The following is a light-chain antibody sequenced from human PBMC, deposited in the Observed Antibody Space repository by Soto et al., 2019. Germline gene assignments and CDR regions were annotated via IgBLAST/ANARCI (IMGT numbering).Light chain of an antibody. J-gene: IGLJ3*02. V-gene: IGLV1-40*01. Sequence: QSVLTQPPSVSGAPGQRVTISCTGSSSNIGAGYDVHWYQQLPGTAPKLLIYGNSTRPSGVPDRFSGSKSGTSASLAITGLQAEDEADYYCQSYDSSLSGWMFGGGTKLTVL. CDR2: GNS. CDR3: QSYDSSLSGWM. CDR1: SSNIGAGYD.